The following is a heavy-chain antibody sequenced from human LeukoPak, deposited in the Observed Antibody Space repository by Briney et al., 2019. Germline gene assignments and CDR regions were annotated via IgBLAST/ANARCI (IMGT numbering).Heavy chain of an antibody. CDR3: AKCCYYDSSGYPAT. V-gene: IGHV3-30*02. Sequence: GGSLRLSCAASGFTFSSYGMHWVRQAPGKGLEWVAFIRYDGSNKYYADSVKGRFTISRDNSKNTLYLQMNSLRAEDTAVYYCAKCCYYDSSGYPATWGQGNLVTVSS. D-gene: IGHD3-22*01. J-gene: IGHJ5*02. CDR1: GFTFSSYG. CDR2: IRYDGSNK.